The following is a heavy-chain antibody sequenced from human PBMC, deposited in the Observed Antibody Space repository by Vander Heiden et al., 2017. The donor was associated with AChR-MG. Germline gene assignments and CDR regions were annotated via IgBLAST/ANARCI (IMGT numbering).Heavy chain of an antibody. D-gene: IGHD1-26*01. Sequence: QLQPLESGPGLVKPSATLSLTCTVPGGSISTSSYYWVWIRQPPGKGPLRIGSLFASGSTYYSPSLKGRVTISVDTSKNQFSLKLNSVTAADTAVYYCVRGYSGSYSSYYYAMDVWGQGTTVTVSS. CDR1: GGSISTSSYY. J-gene: IGHJ6*02. CDR3: VRGYSGSYSSYYYAMDV. V-gene: IGHV4-39*01. CDR2: LFASGST.